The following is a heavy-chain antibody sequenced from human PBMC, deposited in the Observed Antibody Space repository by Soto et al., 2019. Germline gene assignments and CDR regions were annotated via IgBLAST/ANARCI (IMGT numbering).Heavy chain of an antibody. CDR2: ISPNGDAT. V-gene: IGHV3-23*01. CDR1: GCTFSTYA. D-gene: IGHD3-10*02. Sequence: EGYLRLSCAASGCTFSTYAMSWVRQAPGKGLEWVSAISPNGDATYYADSVKGRFTISRDNPRNTLYLQMNSLKADDTAVYYWAKEPVFKAVEEKWGQGTLVNVPS. J-gene: IGHJ4*02. CDR3: AKEPVFKAVEEK.